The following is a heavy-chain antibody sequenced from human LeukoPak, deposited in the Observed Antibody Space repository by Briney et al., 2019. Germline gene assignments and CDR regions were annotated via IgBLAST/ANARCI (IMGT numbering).Heavy chain of an antibody. CDR1: GFTFSSYW. CDR3: ARGRPRIGDRTRAFDY. CDR2: INSDGSST. Sequence: QPGGSLRLSCAASGFTFSSYWMHWVRQAPGKGLVWVSRINSDGSSTSYADSVKGRFTISRDNAKNSLYLQMNSLRAEDTALYYCARGRPRIGDRTRAFDYWGQGTLVTVSS. J-gene: IGHJ4*02. V-gene: IGHV3-74*01. D-gene: IGHD3-10*01.